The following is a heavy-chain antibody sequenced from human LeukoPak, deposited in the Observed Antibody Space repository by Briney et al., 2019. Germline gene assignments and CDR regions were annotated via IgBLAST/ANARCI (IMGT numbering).Heavy chain of an antibody. Sequence: PGGSLRLSCAASGFTFSSYEMNWVRQAPGKGLEWIGEINHSGSTNYNPSLKSRVTISVDTSKNQFSLKLSSVTAADTAVYYCARYLVGATSYFDYWGQGTLVTVSS. CDR2: INHSGST. CDR1: GFTFSSYE. CDR3: ARYLVGATSYFDY. J-gene: IGHJ4*02. V-gene: IGHV4-34*01. D-gene: IGHD1-26*01.